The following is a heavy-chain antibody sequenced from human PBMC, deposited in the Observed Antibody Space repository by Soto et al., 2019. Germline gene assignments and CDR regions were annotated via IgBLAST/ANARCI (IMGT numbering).Heavy chain of an antibody. D-gene: IGHD2-15*01. V-gene: IGHV3-48*01. CDR3: AREDCSGGSCYRGGAFDI. CDR1: GFTFSSYS. J-gene: IGHJ3*02. Sequence: GGSLRLSCAASGFTFSSYSMNWVRQAPGKGLEWVSYISSSSSTIYYADSVKGRFTISRDNAKNSLYLQMNSLRAEDTAVYYCAREDCSGGSCYRGGAFDIWGQGTMVTVSS. CDR2: ISSSSSTI.